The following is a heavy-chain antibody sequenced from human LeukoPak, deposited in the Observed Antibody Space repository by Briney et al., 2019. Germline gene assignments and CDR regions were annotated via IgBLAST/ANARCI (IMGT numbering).Heavy chain of an antibody. CDR3: AREHLGNYDRCGLDY. V-gene: IGHV4-59*01. J-gene: IGHJ4*02. D-gene: IGHD3-22*01. Sequence: SESLSLTCTVSGGSISSYSWNWVRQPPGKGLEWVGYIYYSGSTNYNPSLKSRVTTSVDTSKNQFSLKLSSVKAAGTAVYYCAREHLGNYDRCGLDYWGQGTLVTVSS. CDR1: GGSISSYS. CDR2: IYYSGST.